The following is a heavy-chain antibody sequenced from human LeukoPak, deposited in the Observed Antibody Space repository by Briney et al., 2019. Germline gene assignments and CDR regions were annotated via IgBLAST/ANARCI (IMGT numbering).Heavy chain of an antibody. CDR3: AKGNVVTSFFDS. Sequence: GGSLRLSCAASGFTFSSYAMSWVRQAPGKGLEWVSAISGSGGSTYYADSVKGRFTISRDNSRNTLYLQMNSLRAEDSAVYYCAKGNVVTSFFDSWGQGTRVTVSS. V-gene: IGHV3-23*01. J-gene: IGHJ4*02. CDR1: GFTFSSYA. CDR2: ISGSGGST. D-gene: IGHD1-1*01.